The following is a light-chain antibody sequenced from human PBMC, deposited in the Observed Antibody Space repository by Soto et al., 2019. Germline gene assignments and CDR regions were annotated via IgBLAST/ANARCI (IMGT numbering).Light chain of an antibody. CDR2: AAS. J-gene: IGKJ1*01. CDR3: QHWTDYSWT. Sequence: AIRMTQSPSSFSASTGDRVTITCRASQGISSYLAWYQQKPGKAPKLLIYAASTLQSGVPSRFSGSGSGTDFTLTISCLQSEDFATYYCQHWTDYSWTFGQGTKVEVK. V-gene: IGKV1-8*01. CDR1: QGISSY.